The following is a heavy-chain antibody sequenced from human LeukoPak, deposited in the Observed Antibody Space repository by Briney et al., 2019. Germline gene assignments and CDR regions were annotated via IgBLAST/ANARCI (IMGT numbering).Heavy chain of an antibody. CDR2: ISGSGGST. Sequence: GGSLRLSCAASGFTFSSYAMGWVRQAPGKWLEWVSAISGSGGSTYYADSVKGRFTISRDNSKNTLYLQMNSLKAEDTAVYYCAKGSSAVPAYFDYWGQGTLVTVSS. CDR3: AKGSSAVPAYFDY. V-gene: IGHV3-23*01. D-gene: IGHD2-2*01. J-gene: IGHJ4*02. CDR1: GFTFSSYA.